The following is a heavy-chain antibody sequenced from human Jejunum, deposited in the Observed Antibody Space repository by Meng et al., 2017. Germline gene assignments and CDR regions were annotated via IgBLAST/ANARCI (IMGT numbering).Heavy chain of an antibody. CDR3: ARGVTRGVDY. J-gene: IGHJ4*02. CDR1: GYTFTSLH. Sequence: ASVKVSCKASGYTFTSLHINWMRQATGEGLEWMGWMDPANGNTAYAQKFQDRVAMTRDTTISTAYMELSSLRSDDTAVYYCARGVTRGVDYWGQGTLGTVSS. CDR2: MDPANGNT. D-gene: IGHD5-18*01. V-gene: IGHV1-8*01.